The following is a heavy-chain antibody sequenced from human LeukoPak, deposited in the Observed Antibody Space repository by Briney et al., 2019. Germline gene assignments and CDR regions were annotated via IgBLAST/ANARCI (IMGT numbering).Heavy chain of an antibody. V-gene: IGHV4-59*01. CDR2: IYYSGST. Sequence: SETLSLTCTVSGGSISSYYWNWIRQPPGKGLEWIGYIYYSGSTNYNPSLKSRVTISVDTSKNQFSLKLSSVTAADTAMYYCARLYNHNWFDPWGQGTLVTVSS. J-gene: IGHJ5*02. D-gene: IGHD3-16*02. CDR1: GGSISSYY. CDR3: ARLYNHNWFDP.